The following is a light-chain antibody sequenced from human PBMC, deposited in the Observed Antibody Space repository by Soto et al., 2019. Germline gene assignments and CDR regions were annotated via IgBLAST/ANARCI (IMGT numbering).Light chain of an antibody. V-gene: IGKV1-9*01. CDR3: QQLNSFPYT. CDR1: QGIFNF. Sequence: DIQLTQSPSFLSASVGDRVTITCRASQGIFNFLAWFQQKPETDPKLLMSAASTLERGVPSRFSGSGSGTEFTLTTRSPQHEDFAPYYCQQLNSFPYTFGQGTKLQIK. J-gene: IGKJ2*01. CDR2: AAS.